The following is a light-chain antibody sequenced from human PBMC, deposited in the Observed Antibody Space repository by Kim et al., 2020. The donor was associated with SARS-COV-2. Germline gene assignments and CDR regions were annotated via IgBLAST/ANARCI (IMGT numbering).Light chain of an antibody. J-gene: IGKJ2*01. CDR3: HQYNDWPPGDT. CDR1: QSVSNN. Sequence: EIVMTQSPATLSVSPGERATLSCRASQSVSNNLAWYQLKPGQAPSLLIYGASTRATGTPARFSGSGSGTDFTLTVSSLQSEDFAVYYCHQYNDWPPGDTFGQGTKLEI. V-gene: IGKV3-15*01. CDR2: GAS.